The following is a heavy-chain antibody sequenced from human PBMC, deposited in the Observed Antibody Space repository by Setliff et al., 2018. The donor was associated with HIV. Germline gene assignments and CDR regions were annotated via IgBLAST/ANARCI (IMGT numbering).Heavy chain of an antibody. Sequence: SETLSLTCTVSGGSISSHYWSWIRQPPGKGLEWIGSIYYSGSTNYNPSLKSRVTISVDTSKNQFSLKLSSVTAADTAVYYCAKPSRGGIGYWGQGTLVTVSS. CDR2: IYYSGST. D-gene: IGHD3-16*01. V-gene: IGHV4-59*11. J-gene: IGHJ4*02. CDR3: AKPSRGGIGY. CDR1: GGSISSHY.